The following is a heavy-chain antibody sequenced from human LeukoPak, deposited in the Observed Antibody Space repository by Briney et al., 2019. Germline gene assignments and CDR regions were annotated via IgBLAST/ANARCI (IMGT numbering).Heavy chain of an antibody. Sequence: SETLSLTCAVYGGSFSGYYWSWIRQPPGKGLEWIVEINHSGSTNYNPSLKSRVTISVDTSKNQFSLKLSSVTAADTAVYYCARGKNVWGSYRYIRWFDPWGQGTLVTVSS. J-gene: IGHJ5*02. V-gene: IGHV4-34*01. CDR2: INHSGST. CDR1: GGSFSGYY. CDR3: ARGKNVWGSYRYIRWFDP. D-gene: IGHD3-16*02.